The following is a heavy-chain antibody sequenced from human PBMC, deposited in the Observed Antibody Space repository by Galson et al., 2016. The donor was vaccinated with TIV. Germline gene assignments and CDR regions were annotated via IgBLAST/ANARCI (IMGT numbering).Heavy chain of an antibody. D-gene: IGHD2-2*01. Sequence: SLRLSCAASGFTFSSYEMNWVRQAPGKGLEWVSYIIESGRSTYYADSVMGRFSISRDNAKNSLYLQMSSLRAEDTAVYYCARGRGYCDTTSCYVDYWGQETLVTVSS. CDR2: IIESGRST. V-gene: IGHV3-48*03. CDR3: ARGRGYCDTTSCYVDY. CDR1: GFTFSSYE. J-gene: IGHJ4*02.